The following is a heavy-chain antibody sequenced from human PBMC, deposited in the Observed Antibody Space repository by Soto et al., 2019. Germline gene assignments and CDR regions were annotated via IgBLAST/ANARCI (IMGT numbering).Heavy chain of an antibody. Sequence: GGSLRLSCAASGFTFSSYAMSWVRQAPGKGLEWVSAISGSGGSTYYADSVKGRFTISRDNSKNTLYLQMNSLRAEDTAVYYCAKDVGLRDYVWGSYRLGAFDIWGQGTMVTVSS. J-gene: IGHJ3*02. CDR2: ISGSGGST. CDR3: AKDVGLRDYVWGSYRLGAFDI. CDR1: GFTFSSYA. D-gene: IGHD3-16*02. V-gene: IGHV3-23*01.